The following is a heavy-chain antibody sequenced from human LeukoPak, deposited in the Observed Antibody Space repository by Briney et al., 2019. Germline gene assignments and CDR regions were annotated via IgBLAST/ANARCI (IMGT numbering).Heavy chain of an antibody. Sequence: SETLSLTCAVYGGSFSGYYWSWIRQPPGKGLEWIGEINHSGSTNYNPSLKSRVTISVDTSKNQFSLKLSSVTAADTAVYYCASIDLGYSSSWSLDYWGQGTLVTVSS. CDR1: GGSFSGYY. J-gene: IGHJ4*02. V-gene: IGHV4-34*01. CDR3: ASIDLGYSSSWSLDY. D-gene: IGHD6-13*01. CDR2: INHSGST.